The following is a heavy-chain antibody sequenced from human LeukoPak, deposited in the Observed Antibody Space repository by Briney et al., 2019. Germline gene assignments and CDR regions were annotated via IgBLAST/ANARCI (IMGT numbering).Heavy chain of an antibody. V-gene: IGHV1-69*10. CDR3: ARLLDYYVMDV. CDR1: ARTLSSYS. CDR2: IIAILRIS. J-gene: IGHJ6*02. Sequence: SLKLSCQASARTLSSYSISWLLQARGQGLDWMRQIIAILRISNYAQNFQGGVTISADKSTRIAYMELSTLRSEDTAVYYWARLLDYYVMDVWGQGPTVTVSS.